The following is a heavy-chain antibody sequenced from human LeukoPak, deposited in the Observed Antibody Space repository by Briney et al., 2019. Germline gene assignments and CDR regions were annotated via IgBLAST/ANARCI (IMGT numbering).Heavy chain of an antibody. V-gene: IGHV4-34*01. J-gene: IGHJ4*02. Sequence: SETLSFTCSVYAGSFSGYYWSWLRPPPGQGLEWSGEINHSGSTNYNQSRKSRVTISVDTSKNQFSLKLSSVTAADTAVYYCARGAKYYDSSGYYPLDYWGQGTLVTVSS. D-gene: IGHD3-22*01. CDR3: ARGAKYYDSSGYYPLDY. CDR2: INHSGST. CDR1: AGSFSGYY.